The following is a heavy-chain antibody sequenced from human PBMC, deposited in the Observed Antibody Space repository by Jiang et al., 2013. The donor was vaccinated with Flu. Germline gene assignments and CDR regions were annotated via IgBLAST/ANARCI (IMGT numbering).Heavy chain of an antibody. CDR1: GGSISSYY. J-gene: IGHJ4*02. CDR2: IYYSGST. V-gene: IGHV4-59*08. Sequence: SGLVKPSETLSLTCTVSGGSISSYYWSWIRQPPGKGLEWIGYIYYSGSTNYNPSLKSRVTISVDTSKNQFSLKLSSVTAADTAVYYCARRSDYDSSGYYYFDYWGQGTLVTVSS. D-gene: IGHD3-22*01. CDR3: ARRSDYDSSGYYYFDY.